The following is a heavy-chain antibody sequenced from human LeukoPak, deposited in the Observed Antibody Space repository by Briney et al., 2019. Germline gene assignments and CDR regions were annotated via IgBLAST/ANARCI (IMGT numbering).Heavy chain of an antibody. CDR2: INPNSGGT. J-gene: IGHJ4*02. V-gene: IGHV1-2*06. CDR3: ARAPYSSSWYGEYYFDY. Sequence: ASVKVSCKASGYTFTDYYMHWVRQAPGQGLEWMGRINPNSGGTNYAQKFQGRVTMTRDTSISTAYMELSRLRSDDTAVYYCARAPYSSSWYGEYYFDYWGQGTLVTVSS. D-gene: IGHD6-13*01. CDR1: GYTFTDYY.